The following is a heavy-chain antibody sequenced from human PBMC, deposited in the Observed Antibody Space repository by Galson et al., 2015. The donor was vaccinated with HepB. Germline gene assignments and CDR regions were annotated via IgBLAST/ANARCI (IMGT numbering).Heavy chain of an antibody. V-gene: IGHV5-51*03. D-gene: IGHD6-19*01. Sequence: SGAEVKKPGESLKISCKGSGYSFTSYWIGWVRPMPGKGLEWMGIIYPDDSDTRYSSSFQGQVSISADKSISTAYLQWSSLKASDTAMYYCATTHVGPMAGFRGPPDGWYFDLWGRGTLVTVSS. J-gene: IGHJ2*01. CDR1: GYSFTSYW. CDR3: ATTHVGPMAGFRGPPDGWYFDL. CDR2: IYPDDSDT.